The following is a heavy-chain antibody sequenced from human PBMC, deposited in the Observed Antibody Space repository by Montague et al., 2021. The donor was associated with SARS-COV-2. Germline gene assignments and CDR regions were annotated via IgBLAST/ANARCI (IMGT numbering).Heavy chain of an antibody. Sequence: SLRLSCAASGFTFSSYAMTWVRQAPGKGLEWVSAVSFGGDLTYTAESVKGRFTISRDNSKNTLYLQMDSLRADDTAVYFCAKDVFVTAIGPQGAFDFWGQGTMVTVSS. CDR3: AKDVFVTAIGPQGAFDF. D-gene: IGHD2-21*02. V-gene: IGHV3-23*01. CDR2: VSFGGDLT. J-gene: IGHJ3*01. CDR1: GFTFSSYA.